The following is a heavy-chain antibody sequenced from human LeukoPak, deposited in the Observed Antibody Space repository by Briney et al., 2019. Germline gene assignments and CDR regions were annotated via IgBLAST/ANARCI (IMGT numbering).Heavy chain of an antibody. CDR1: GFTFTSYS. V-gene: IGHV3-23*01. CDR2: ISGGGGST. D-gene: IGHD1-26*01. Sequence: GGSLRLSCAASGFTFTSYSVNWVRQAAGKGRGWVSTISGGGGSTYYADRVKGPFTISRDNSKNTLYLQVNSLRAEDTAVYYCAKGGKWDVTPFDYWGQGTLVTVSS. J-gene: IGHJ4*02. CDR3: AKGGKWDVTPFDY.